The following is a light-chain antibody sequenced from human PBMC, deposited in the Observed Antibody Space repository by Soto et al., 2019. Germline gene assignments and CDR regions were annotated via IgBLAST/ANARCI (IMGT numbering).Light chain of an antibody. CDR3: QQYLNFPIT. J-gene: IGKJ5*01. V-gene: IGKV1-5*03. Sequence: DIQMTQSPSTLSASVGDRVTITCLASQSIINWLAWYQQKPGKAPRFLIHQASVLETGVPSRFSGSGSETEFALTINSLQPDDFGVYYCQQYLNFPITFGQGTRLDIK. CDR2: QAS. CDR1: QSIINW.